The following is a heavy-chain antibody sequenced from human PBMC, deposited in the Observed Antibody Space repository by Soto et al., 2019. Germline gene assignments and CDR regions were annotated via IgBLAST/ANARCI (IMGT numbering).Heavy chain of an antibody. J-gene: IGHJ4*02. CDR1: GYTFTSYG. Sequence: QVQLVQSGAEVKKPGASVKVSCKASGYTFTSYGVSWVRQAPGQGLEWMGWLSAYNGNTNYAQKLQGRVTMTTDTSRRPAYRGLRSRRSADTAVYYCAGGYGHDYWGQGPRVTVPP. CDR2: LSAYNGNT. CDR3: AGGYGHDY. V-gene: IGHV1-18*01. D-gene: IGHD1-1*01.